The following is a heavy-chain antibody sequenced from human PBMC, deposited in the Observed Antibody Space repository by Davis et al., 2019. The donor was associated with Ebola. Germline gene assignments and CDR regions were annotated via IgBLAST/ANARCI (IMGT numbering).Heavy chain of an antibody. CDR2: LGTSADT. J-gene: IGHJ3*02. D-gene: IGHD1-26*01. V-gene: IGHV3-23*01. Sequence: GGSLRLSCSTYGFTFGDYAMNWVRQAPGKGLEWVSTLGTSADTYYADSVKGRFTISRDNSKNTLYLQMNGLRVEDTAIYYCAKDTSNIWFDIWGQGTNVTVSS. CDR1: GFTFGDYA. CDR3: AKDTSNIWFDI.